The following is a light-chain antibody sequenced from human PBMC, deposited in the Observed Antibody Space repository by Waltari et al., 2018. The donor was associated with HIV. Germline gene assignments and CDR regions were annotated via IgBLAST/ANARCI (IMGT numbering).Light chain of an antibody. CDR1: GSDLSSDNC. J-gene: IGLJ2*01. V-gene: IGLV2-8*01. CDR2: EVI. Sequence: QPALTQPRSASGSPGPSVAFSSTGTGSDLSSDNCVSCYQQHPGKPPQLMISEVIISGLGVPVRVSGSKSGNTASLTGSGPEDEDEDDYESTEYARNTLVFGGGTKLTVL. CDR3: TEYARNTLV.